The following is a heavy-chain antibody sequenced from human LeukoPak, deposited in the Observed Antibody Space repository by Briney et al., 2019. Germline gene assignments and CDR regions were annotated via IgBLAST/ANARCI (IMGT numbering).Heavy chain of an antibody. Sequence: PGGSLRLSCVASGFTFSDSWMHWVRQAPGKGLAWVSRIDGGGNGTPYADSVKGRFTISRDNAKSTLYLQMNSLRAEDTAVCYCARGRISLSYFDYWGQGVLVTVAS. J-gene: IGHJ4*02. CDR2: IDGGGNGT. CDR1: GFTFSDSW. D-gene: IGHD2-15*01. CDR3: ARGRISLSYFDY. V-gene: IGHV3-74*01.